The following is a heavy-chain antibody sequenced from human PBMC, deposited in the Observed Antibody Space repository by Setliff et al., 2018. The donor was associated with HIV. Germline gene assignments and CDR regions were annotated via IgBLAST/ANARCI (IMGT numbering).Heavy chain of an antibody. CDR3: ARGKYCFDSGTPSYFDY. CDR1: GGSFSGYF. J-gene: IGHJ4*02. D-gene: IGHD3-10*01. Sequence: PSETLSLTCAVYGGSFSGYFWSWIRQPPGKGLEWIGEINHDGITNYNPSLKSRVTVSVDTSKSQFSLKLSSVTAADTAVYYCARGKYCFDSGTPSYFDYWGQGSLVTVSS. V-gene: IGHV4-34*01. CDR2: INHDGIT.